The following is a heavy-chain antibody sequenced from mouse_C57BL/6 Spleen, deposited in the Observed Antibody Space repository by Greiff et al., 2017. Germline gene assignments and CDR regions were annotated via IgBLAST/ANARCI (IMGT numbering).Heavy chain of an antibody. CDR1: GYTFTSYW. Sequence: QVQLQQPGAELVKPGASVKLSCKASGYTFTSYWMHWVKQRPGQGLEWIGMIHPNSGSTNYNEKFKSKATLTVDKSSSTAYMQLRSLTSEDSAVYYCAREDYYGSSYGYFDVWGTGTTVTVSS. D-gene: IGHD1-1*01. V-gene: IGHV1-64*01. CDR2: IHPNSGST. J-gene: IGHJ1*03. CDR3: AREDYYGSSYGYFDV.